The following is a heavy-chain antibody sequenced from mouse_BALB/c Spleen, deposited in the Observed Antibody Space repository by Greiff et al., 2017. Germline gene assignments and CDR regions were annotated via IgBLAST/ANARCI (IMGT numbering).Heavy chain of an antibody. CDR1: GFTFSDYY. V-gene: IGHV5-4*02. Sequence: EVQGVESGGGLVKPGGSLKLSCAASGFTFSDYYMYWVRQTPEKRLEWVATISDGGSYTYYPDSVKGRFTISRDNAKNNLYLQMSSLKSEDTAMYYWARDGIYCGSSYKDAMDYWGQGTSVTVSS. CDR3: ARDGIYCGSSYKDAMDY. D-gene: IGHD1-1*01. CDR2: ISDGGSYT. J-gene: IGHJ4*01.